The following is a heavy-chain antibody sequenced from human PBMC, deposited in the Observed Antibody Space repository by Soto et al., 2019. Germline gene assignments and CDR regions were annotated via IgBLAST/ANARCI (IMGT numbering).Heavy chain of an antibody. Sequence: EVQLVQSGAEVKKPGESLRISCKGSGYSFTSYWISWVRQMPGKGLEWMGRIDPSDSYTNYSPSFQGHVTISADKSISTAYLQWSSLKASDTAMYYCARQGIGYFFGVVVSNETDYWGQGTLVTVSS. V-gene: IGHV5-10-1*03. J-gene: IGHJ4*02. CDR3: ARQGIGYFFGVVVSNETDY. D-gene: IGHD3-3*01. CDR1: GYSFTSYW. CDR2: IDPSDSYT.